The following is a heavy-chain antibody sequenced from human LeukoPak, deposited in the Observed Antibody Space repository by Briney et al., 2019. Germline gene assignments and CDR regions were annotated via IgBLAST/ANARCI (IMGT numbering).Heavy chain of an antibody. V-gene: IGHV1-2*06. Sequence: ASVKVSCKASGYTFTGYYMHWVRQAPGQGLEWMGRINPNSGGTNYAQKFQGRVTMTRDTSISTAYMELSRLRSDDTAVYYCARHGAAMFRAEADFWGQGTLVTVSS. CDR2: INPNSGGT. J-gene: IGHJ4*02. D-gene: IGHD3-10*01. CDR1: GYTFTGYY. CDR3: ARHGAAMFRAEADF.